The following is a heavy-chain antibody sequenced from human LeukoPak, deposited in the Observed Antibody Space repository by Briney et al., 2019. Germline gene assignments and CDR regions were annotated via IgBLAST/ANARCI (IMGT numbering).Heavy chain of an antibody. D-gene: IGHD2-15*01. CDR2: IYSSGST. Sequence: PSETLSLTCTVSGGSISSFYWSWSRQPAGKGLEWIGRIYSSGSTNYNPSLKSRVTMSVDTSKNQISLKLSSVTAADTAVYYCARVLGWAAFDYWGQGTQVTVSS. V-gene: IGHV4-4*07. CDR1: GGSISSFY. CDR3: ARVLGWAAFDY. J-gene: IGHJ4*02.